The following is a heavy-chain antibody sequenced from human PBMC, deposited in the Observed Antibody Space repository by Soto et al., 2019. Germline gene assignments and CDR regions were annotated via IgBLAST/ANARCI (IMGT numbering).Heavy chain of an antibody. CDR2: IWYDGSKT. D-gene: IGHD4-17*01. CDR1: GLTFSHYV. V-gene: IGHV3-33*01. CDR3: ARDRQYYGEYVIDY. Sequence: GGSLRLSCATSGLTFSHYVMHWVRQAPGKGLEWVALIWYDGSKTYYAESVKGRFTISRDNSKNTLYLQITSLRAEDTAVYYCARDRQYYGEYVIDYWGQGTLVTVSS. J-gene: IGHJ4*02.